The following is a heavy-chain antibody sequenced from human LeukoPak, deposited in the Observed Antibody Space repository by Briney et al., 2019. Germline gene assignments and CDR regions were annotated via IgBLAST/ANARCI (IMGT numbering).Heavy chain of an antibody. J-gene: IGHJ5*02. D-gene: IGHD3-10*01. V-gene: IGHV4-61*02. CDR1: GYSISTAYC. Sequence: SETLSLTCTVSGYSISTAYCWSWIRQPAGKGLEWIGRIYTSGSTNYNPSLKSRVSISVDTSKNQFSLKLSSVTAADTAVYYCARVRFGGKNWFDPWGQGTLVTVSS. CDR3: ARVRFGGKNWFDP. CDR2: IYTSGST.